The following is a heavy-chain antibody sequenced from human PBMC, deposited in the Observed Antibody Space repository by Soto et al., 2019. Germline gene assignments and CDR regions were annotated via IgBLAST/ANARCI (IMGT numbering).Heavy chain of an antibody. CDR3: ARDFVVPAAMSLDQYYYYGMDV. CDR1: GFTVSSNY. V-gene: IGHV3-66*01. D-gene: IGHD2-2*01. Sequence: EVQLVESGGGLVQPGGSLRLSCAASGFTVSSNYMSWVRQAPGKGLEWVSVIYSGGSTYYADSVKGRFTISRDNSKNTLYLQMNSLRAEDTAVYYCARDFVVPAAMSLDQYYYYGMDVWGQGTTVTVSS. CDR2: IYSGGST. J-gene: IGHJ6*02.